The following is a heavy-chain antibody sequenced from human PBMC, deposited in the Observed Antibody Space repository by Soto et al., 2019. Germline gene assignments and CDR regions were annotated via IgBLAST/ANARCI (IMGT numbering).Heavy chain of an antibody. J-gene: IGHJ3*02. CDR2: IKSKTDGGTT. V-gene: IGHV3-15*07. Sequence: SVSNAWMNWVRQAPGKGLEWVGRIKSKTDGGTTDYAAPVKGRFTISRDDSKNTLYLQMNSLKTEDTAVYYCTTDPAWFSLGAFDIWGQGTMVTVSS. CDR3: TTDPAWFSLGAFDI. D-gene: IGHD3-10*01. CDR1: SVSNAW.